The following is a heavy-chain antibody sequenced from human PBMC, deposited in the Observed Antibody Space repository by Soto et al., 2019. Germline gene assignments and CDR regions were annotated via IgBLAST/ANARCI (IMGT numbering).Heavy chain of an antibody. CDR3: ANLIEDSGYFDY. Sequence: PGGSLRLSCAASGFTFSSYAMSWVRQAPGKGLEWVSAISGSGGSTYYADSVKGRFTISRDNSKNTLYLQMNSLRAEDTAVYYCANLIEDSGYFDYWGQGTLVTVSS. D-gene: IGHD2-8*01. J-gene: IGHJ4*02. V-gene: IGHV3-23*01. CDR1: GFTFSSYA. CDR2: ISGSGGST.